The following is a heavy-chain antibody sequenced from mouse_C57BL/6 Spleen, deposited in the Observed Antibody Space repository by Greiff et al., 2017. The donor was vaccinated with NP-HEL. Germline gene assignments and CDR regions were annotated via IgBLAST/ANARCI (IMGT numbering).Heavy chain of an antibody. J-gene: IGHJ2*01. CDR1: GYTFTSYW. CDR3: ARWLLRGYYFDY. D-gene: IGHD2-3*01. Sequence: QVQLQQPGAELVMPGASVKLSCKASGYTFTSYWMHWVKQRPGPGLEWIGEIDPSDSYTNYNQKFKGKSTLTVDKSSSTAYMQLSSLTSEDSAVYYCARWLLRGYYFDYWGQGTTLTVSS. V-gene: IGHV1-69*01. CDR2: IDPSDSYT.